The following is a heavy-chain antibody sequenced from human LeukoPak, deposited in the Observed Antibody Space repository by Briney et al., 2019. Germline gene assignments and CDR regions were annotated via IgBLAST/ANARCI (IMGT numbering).Heavy chain of an antibody. CDR1: GGSISSGSYY. CDR3: ARSDGYGLVGI. V-gene: IGHV4-39*07. CDR2: IYSSGST. D-gene: IGHD3-10*01. J-gene: IGHJ3*02. Sequence: SETLSLTCTVSGGSISSGSYYWSWIRQPAGKGLEWIGSIYSSGSTYYNPSLKSRVIIIIDTPKNHFSLTLSSVTAADTAVYYCARSDGYGLVGIWGQGTMVTVSS.